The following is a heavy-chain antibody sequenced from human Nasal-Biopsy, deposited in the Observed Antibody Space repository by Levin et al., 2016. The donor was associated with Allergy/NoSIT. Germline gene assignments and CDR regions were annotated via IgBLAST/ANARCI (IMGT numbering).Heavy chain of an antibody. CDR3: TKGTLYYYAMDV. V-gene: IGHV3-21*06. D-gene: IGHD2-2*02. J-gene: IGHJ6*02. CDR1: GFSFSDFN. CDR2: IGGGSRYV. Sequence: GGSLRLSCAASGFSFSDFNMNWVRQAPGKGLEWVSSIGGGSRYVDYSDSLKGRLTIFRDNAKNSLYLHINSLKAEDTAVYYCTKGTLYYYAMDVWGQGTTVTVSS.